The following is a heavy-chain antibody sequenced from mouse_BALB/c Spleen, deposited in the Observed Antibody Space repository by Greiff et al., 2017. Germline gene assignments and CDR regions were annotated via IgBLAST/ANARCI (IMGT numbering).Heavy chain of an antibody. CDR1: GFSLTSYG. D-gene: IGHD1-1*01. CDR3: ASHYYYGPDYAMDY. Sequence: QVQLQQSGPGLVQPSQSLSITCPVSGFSLTSYGVHWVRQSPGTGLEWLGVIWSGGSTDYNAAFISRLSISKDNSKSQVFFKMNSLQANDTAIYYCASHYYYGPDYAMDYGGQGTSVTVSS. V-gene: IGHV2-2*02. J-gene: IGHJ4*01. CDR2: IWSGGST.